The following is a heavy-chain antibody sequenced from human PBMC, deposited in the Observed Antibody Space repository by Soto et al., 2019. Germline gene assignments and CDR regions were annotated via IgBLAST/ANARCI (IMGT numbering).Heavy chain of an antibody. CDR1: GFTFSTYW. Sequence: GGSLRLSCAASGFTFSTYWMDWVRQPPGKGLEWVANINQDGSEKNYVDSVKGRFTISRDNAKNSLYLQMSSLTAEDSALYYCSRSLNSWGQGTLVTVSS. CDR2: INQDGSEK. J-gene: IGHJ4*02. CDR3: SRSLNS. V-gene: IGHV3-7*01.